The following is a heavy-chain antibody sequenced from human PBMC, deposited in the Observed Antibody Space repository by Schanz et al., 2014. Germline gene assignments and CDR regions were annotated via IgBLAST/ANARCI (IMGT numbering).Heavy chain of an antibody. V-gene: IGHV4-30-2*01. CDR2: IYYSGST. CDR1: GGSISRGFYS. CDR3: AREDRYYHGLDV. J-gene: IGHJ6*02. Sequence: QLQLQESGSGLVKPSQTLSLTCAVSGGSISRGFYSWNWIRQPPGRGLEWIGCIYYSGSTYYNPSLNTRYTIPIDRPKAQFSLSLNPCPAGDTAVYYCAREDRYYHGLDVWGQGTTVTVS.